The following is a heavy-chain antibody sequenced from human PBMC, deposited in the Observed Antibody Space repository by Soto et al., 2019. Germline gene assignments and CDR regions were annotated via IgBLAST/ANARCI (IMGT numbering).Heavy chain of an antibody. CDR2: IYPGGSDT. V-gene: IGHV5-51*01. D-gene: IGHD2-15*01. CDR1: GYSFTSYW. Sequence: LGESLKISCKGSGYSFTSYWIGWVRQMPGKGLECMGIIYPGGSDTRYSPSFQGQVTISADKSISTAYLQWSSLKASDTAMYYCARPRYPGRGYYGMDVWGQGTTVTVSS. CDR3: ARPRYPGRGYYGMDV. J-gene: IGHJ6*02.